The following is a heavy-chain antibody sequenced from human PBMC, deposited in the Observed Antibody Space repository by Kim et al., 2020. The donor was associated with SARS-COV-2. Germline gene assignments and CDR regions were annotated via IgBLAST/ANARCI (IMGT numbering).Heavy chain of an antibody. V-gene: IGHV1-69*13. CDR3: ASSWVRLGMDTIKGAFDI. CDR2: IIPIFGTA. CDR1: GGTFSIYA. J-gene: IGHJ3*02. D-gene: IGHD5-18*01. Sequence: SVKVSCKASGGTFSIYAISWGRQAPGQGLEWMGGIIPIFGTANYAHKFQGRVTITADESTSTAYMELSSLRSEDTAVYYCASSWVRLGMDTIKGAFDIWGQGTMVTVSS.